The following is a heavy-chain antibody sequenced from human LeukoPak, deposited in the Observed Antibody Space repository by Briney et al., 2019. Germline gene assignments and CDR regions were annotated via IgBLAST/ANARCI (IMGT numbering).Heavy chain of an antibody. J-gene: IGHJ4*02. Sequence: PGGSLRLSCAASGFTFDDYAMHWVRQAPGKGLEWVSGISWNSGSIGYADSVKGRFTISRDNAKNSLYLQMNSLRAEDTALYYCAKGHGSGYDSSGTPADYWGQGTLVTVSS. V-gene: IGHV3-9*01. CDR1: GFTFDDYA. CDR2: ISWNSGSI. CDR3: AKGHGSGYDSSGTPADY. D-gene: IGHD3-22*01.